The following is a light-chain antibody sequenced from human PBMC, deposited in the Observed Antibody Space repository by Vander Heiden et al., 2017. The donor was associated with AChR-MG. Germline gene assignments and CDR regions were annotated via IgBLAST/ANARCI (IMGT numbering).Light chain of an antibody. J-gene: IGKJ5*01. Sequence: ASISCKSSQSLLDTDEKTYLYWYVQKAGQSPQLLIYEVSNRFSGVPGRFTGSGSGTNFTLRIDRMEAEDVGIYYCKQTMHLPITFGQGTRLDIK. V-gene: IGKV2D-29*02. CDR3: KQTMHLPIT. CDR1: QSLLDTDEKTY. CDR2: EVS.